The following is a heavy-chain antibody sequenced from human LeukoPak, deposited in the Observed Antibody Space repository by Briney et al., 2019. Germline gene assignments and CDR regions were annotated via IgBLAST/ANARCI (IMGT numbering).Heavy chain of an antibody. CDR2: ISAYNGNT. CDR1: GYTFTSYG. J-gene: IGHJ4*02. Sequence: AASVTVSCKASGYTFTSYGISWVRQPPGQGLEWMGWISAYNGNTNYAQKLQGRVTMTTDTSTSTAYMELRSLRSDDTAVYYCARVRYCSGGSCYYFDYWGQGTLVTVSS. D-gene: IGHD2-15*01. CDR3: ARVRYCSGGSCYYFDY. V-gene: IGHV1-18*01.